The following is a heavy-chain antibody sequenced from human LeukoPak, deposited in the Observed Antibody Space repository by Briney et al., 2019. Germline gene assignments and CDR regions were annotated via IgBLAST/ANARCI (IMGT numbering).Heavy chain of an antibody. CDR3: AKDSRRRFPQKDYYDKELPYYFDY. J-gene: IGHJ4*02. CDR1: GFTFDDYA. V-gene: IGHV3-43D*03. CDR2: ISWDGGST. Sequence: GGSLRLSCAASGFTFDDYAMHWVRQAPGKGLEWVSLISWDGGSTYYADSVKGRFTISRDNSKNSLYLQMNSLRAEDTALYYCAKDSRRRFPQKDYYDKELPYYFDYWGQGTLVTVSS. D-gene: IGHD3-22*01.